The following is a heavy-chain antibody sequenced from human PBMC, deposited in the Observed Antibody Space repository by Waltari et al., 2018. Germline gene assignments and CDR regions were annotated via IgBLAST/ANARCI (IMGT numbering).Heavy chain of an antibody. Sequence: QVQLQESGPGLLKPSETLSLPCAVPDSSISSAFYWGWIRQPQGRGLEWIWRFYPSGSKYTKPSLRSRVTISVDTSRNQFSLRLSSVTAADTAVYYCTRGILFSGYMDVWGKGTTVIVSS. CDR2: FYPSGSK. D-gene: IGHD3-10*02. CDR1: DSSISSAFY. V-gene: IGHV4-38-2*01. J-gene: IGHJ6*03. CDR3: TRGILFSGYMDV.